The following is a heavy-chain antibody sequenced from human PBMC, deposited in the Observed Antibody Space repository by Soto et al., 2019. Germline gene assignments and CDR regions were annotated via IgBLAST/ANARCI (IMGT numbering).Heavy chain of an antibody. Sequence: GASVKVSCKASGYTFTDYYTHWVRQAPGQGLEWMGWINPNSGGTNYAQKFQGRVTMTRDTSISTAYMELSRLTSDDTAMYYCARRSSGWSDYWGQGTLVTVSS. D-gene: IGHD6-19*01. V-gene: IGHV1-2*02. J-gene: IGHJ4*02. CDR3: ARRSSGWSDY. CDR1: GYTFTDYY. CDR2: INPNSGGT.